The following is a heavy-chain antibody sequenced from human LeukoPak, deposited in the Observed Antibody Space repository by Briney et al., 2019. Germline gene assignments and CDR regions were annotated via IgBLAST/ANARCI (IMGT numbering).Heavy chain of an antibody. CDR2: IYHSGST. CDR3: ARADYDFWSGYYRNWFDP. D-gene: IGHD3-3*01. CDR1: GGSISSGGYY. V-gene: IGHV4-30-2*01. J-gene: IGHJ5*02. Sequence: PSQTLSLTCTVSGGSISSGGYYWSWIRQPPGKGLEWIGYIYHSGSTYYNPSLKSRVTISVDRSKNQFSLKLSSVTAADTAVYYCARADYDFWSGYYRNWFDPWGQGTLVTVSS.